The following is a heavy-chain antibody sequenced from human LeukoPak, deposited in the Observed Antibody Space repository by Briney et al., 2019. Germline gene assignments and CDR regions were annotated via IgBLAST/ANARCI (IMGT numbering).Heavy chain of an antibody. J-gene: IGHJ4*02. CDR1: GGSISSGDYY. V-gene: IGHV4-30-4*01. D-gene: IGHD1-1*01. CDR3: ARGPGVRRPFDY. Sequence: SQTLSLTCTVSGGSISSGDYYWGWIRQPPGKGLEWIGYIYYSGSTYYNPSLKSRVTISVDTSKNQFSLKLSSVTAADTAVYYCARGPGVRRPFDYWGQGTLVTVFS. CDR2: IYYSGST.